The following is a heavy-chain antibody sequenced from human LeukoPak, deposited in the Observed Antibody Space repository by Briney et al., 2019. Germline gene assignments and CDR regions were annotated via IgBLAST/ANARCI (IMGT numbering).Heavy chain of an antibody. CDR2: INSDGSST. D-gene: IGHD4-17*01. CDR1: TFTISSYW. Sequence: PGGSLRLSCAASTFTISSYWMHWVRQAPGNGLVWVSRINSDGSSTSYADSVKGRFTISRDNAKNTLYLQMNSLRAEDTAVYYCATGMTTVTTFYFDYWGQGTLVTVSS. V-gene: IGHV3-74*01. J-gene: IGHJ4*02. CDR3: ATGMTTVTTFYFDY.